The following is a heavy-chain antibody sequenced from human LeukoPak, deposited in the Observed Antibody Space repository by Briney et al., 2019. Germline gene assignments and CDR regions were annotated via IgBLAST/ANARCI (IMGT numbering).Heavy chain of an antibody. D-gene: IGHD3-3*01. CDR3: ARGWSPNYDFWSGLMDV. Sequence: SETLSLTCTVSGDSISTGSYYWSWIRQPAGKGLEWIGQIYTSGSTSYSPSLKSRVTISVDTSKNQFSLILSSVTAADTAVYYCARGWSPNYDFWSGLMDVWGKGTTVTVSS. CDR1: GDSISTGSYY. J-gene: IGHJ6*03. V-gene: IGHV4-61*09. CDR2: IYTSGST.